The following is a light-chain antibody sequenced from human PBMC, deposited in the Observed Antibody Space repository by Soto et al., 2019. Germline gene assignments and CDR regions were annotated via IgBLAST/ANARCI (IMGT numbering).Light chain of an antibody. CDR1: QSVSSN. Sequence: EIVMTQSPATLSVSTGERATLSCRASQSVSSNLAWYQQKPGQSPRLLIYGASTRATGIPARFGGSGSGTEFTLTISSLQSEDFAVYYCQQYNNWPLTFGQGTKVDIK. J-gene: IGKJ1*01. CDR2: GAS. V-gene: IGKV3-15*01. CDR3: QQYNNWPLT.